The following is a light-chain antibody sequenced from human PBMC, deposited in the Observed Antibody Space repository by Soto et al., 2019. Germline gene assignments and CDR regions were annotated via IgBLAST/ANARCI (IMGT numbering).Light chain of an antibody. CDR3: QQYNSYSPMYT. V-gene: IGKV1-5*03. CDR2: KPP. J-gene: IGKJ2*01. Sequence: DIQMTQSPSTLSASVGARVTISCRASQSISSWLAWYQKKPGKAPKLLIYKPPSLESVGPPRFSGSGSGTEFTLTISSLQPDDCATYYYQQYNSYSPMYTFGQGTKLEIK. CDR1: QSISSW.